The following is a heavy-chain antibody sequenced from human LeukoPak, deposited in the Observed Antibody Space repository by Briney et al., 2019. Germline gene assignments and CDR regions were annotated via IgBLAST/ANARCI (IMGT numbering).Heavy chain of an antibody. CDR2: INPSGGST. Sequence: ASVKVSCKASGYTFTSYYMHWVRQAPGQGLEWMGIINPSGGSTSYAQKFQGRVTMTRDTSTSTAYMELSSLRSDATAVYYCARCWYYDTESDYWGQGTLVTVSS. J-gene: IGHJ4*02. D-gene: IGHD3-22*01. CDR3: ARCWYYDTESDY. V-gene: IGHV1-46*01. CDR1: GYTFTSYY.